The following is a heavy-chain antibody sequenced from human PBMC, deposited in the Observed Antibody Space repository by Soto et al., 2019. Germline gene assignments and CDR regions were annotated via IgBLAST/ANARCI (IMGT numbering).Heavy chain of an antibody. CDR1: GGSISSYY. CDR2: IYYSGST. J-gene: IGHJ4*02. D-gene: IGHD6-13*01. V-gene: IGHV4-59*01. Sequence: SETLSLTCTVSGGSISSYYWSWIRQPPGKGLEWIGYIYYSGSTNYNPSLKSRVTISVDTSKNQFSLKLSSVTAADTAVYYCARQTFNSSSWYFGEFDYWGQGTLVTVSS. CDR3: ARQTFNSSSWYFGEFDY.